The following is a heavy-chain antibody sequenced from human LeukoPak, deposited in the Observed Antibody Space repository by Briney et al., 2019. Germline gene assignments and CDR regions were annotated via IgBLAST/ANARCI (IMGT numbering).Heavy chain of an antibody. Sequence: GESLRISCKGSGYSFTSYWISWVRQMPGKGLEWMGIIYPGDSNTIYSPSFQGQVTISAAKSISTAYLHWSSLQASDTAMYYCARLRDYSGYYYIDYWGQGTLVTVSS. CDR2: IYPGDSNT. CDR3: ARLRDYSGYYYIDY. J-gene: IGHJ4*02. D-gene: IGHD3-22*01. V-gene: IGHV5-51*01. CDR1: GYSFTSYW.